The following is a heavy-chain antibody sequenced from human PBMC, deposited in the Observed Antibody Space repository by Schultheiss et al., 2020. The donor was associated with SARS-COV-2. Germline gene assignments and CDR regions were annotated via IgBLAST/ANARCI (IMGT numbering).Heavy chain of an antibody. CDR3: ARLGSGSHYNVLDY. CDR2: IYPGSSDT. D-gene: IGHD3-10*01. J-gene: IGHJ4*02. Sequence: GESLKISCKGFGYSFSAYWIGWVRQMPGKGLEWMGIIYPGSSDTRYRPSFQGQVSISADEFTSTAYLKWSSLKASDTAMYYCARLGSGSHYNVLDYWGQGTLVTVSS. CDR1: GYSFSAYW. V-gene: IGHV5-51*01.